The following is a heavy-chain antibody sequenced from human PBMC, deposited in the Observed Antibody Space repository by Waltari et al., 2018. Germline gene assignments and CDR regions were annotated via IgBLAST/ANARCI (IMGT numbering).Heavy chain of an antibody. J-gene: IGHJ4*02. V-gene: IGHV3-74*02. D-gene: IGHD3-3*01. Sequence: EVQLVASGGGLVQPGGSLRLSCAASGFTFSTYWMHWVRQAPGKGLVWVSRIISDGSTTNYADSVKGRFTISRDNAKNTLYLQMNSLRAEDTAVYYCARGRFFGRNFDYWGQGTLVTVSS. CDR1: GFTFSTYW. CDR3: ARGRFFGRNFDY. CDR2: IISDGSTT.